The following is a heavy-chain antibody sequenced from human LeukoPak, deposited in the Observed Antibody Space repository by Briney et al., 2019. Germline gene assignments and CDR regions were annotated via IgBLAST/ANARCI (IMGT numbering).Heavy chain of an antibody. V-gene: IGHV3-23*01. J-gene: IGHJ4*02. Sequence: GGSLRLSCGASGFTFSVYAMTWVRQAPGKGLEWVSTISGNGGTTYYADSVKGRFTISRDNSKSTLYIQMNSLRAEDTAVYYCARAKPKNMVRGLIMRRESRYYFDYWGQGTLVTVSS. CDR3: ARAKPKNMVRGLIMRRESRYYFDY. CDR1: GFTFSVYA. CDR2: ISGNGGTT. D-gene: IGHD3-10*01.